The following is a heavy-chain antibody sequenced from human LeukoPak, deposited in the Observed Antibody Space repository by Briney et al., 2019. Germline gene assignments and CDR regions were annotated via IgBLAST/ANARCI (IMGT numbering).Heavy chain of an antibody. V-gene: IGHV1-8*01. CDR1: GYTFTSYD. D-gene: IGHD3-22*01. CDR2: MNPNSGNT. CDR3: ARGSYYYDSSGYYLP. Sequence: GASVKVSCKASGYTFTSYDINWVRQATGQGLEWMGWMNPNSGNTNYAQKFQGRVTMTRDTSISTAYMELSRLRSDDTAVYYCARGSYYYDSSGYYLPWGQGTMVTVSS. J-gene: IGHJ3*01.